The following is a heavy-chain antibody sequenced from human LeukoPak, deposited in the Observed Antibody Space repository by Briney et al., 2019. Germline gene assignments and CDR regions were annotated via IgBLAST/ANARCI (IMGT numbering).Heavy chain of an antibody. Sequence: SVKVSCKASGGTFSSYAISWVRQAPGQGLEWMGGIIPIFGTANYAQKFQGRVTITADESTSTAYMELSSLRSEDTAVYYCAKESSGGWYFDYWGQGTLVTVSS. CDR3: AKESSGGWYFDY. CDR1: GGTFSSYA. V-gene: IGHV1-69*13. J-gene: IGHJ4*02. CDR2: IIPIFGTA. D-gene: IGHD6-19*01.